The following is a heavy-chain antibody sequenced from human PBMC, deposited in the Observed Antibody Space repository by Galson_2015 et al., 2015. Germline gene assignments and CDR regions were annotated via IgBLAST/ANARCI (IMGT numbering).Heavy chain of an antibody. D-gene: IGHD5-18*01. Sequence: SLRLSCAASGFIFNNYGMHWVRQAPGKGQEWVAVIWHDGNNKYYADSVKGRFTISRDDSKNTLFLQMNSLRAEDTAVYYCARPLIQDSLDIWGQGTMVTVSS. V-gene: IGHV3-33*01. J-gene: IGHJ3*02. CDR2: IWHDGNNK. CDR3: ARPLIQDSLDI. CDR1: GFIFNNYG.